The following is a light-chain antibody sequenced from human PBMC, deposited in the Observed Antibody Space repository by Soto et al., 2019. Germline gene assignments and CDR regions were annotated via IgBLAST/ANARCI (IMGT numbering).Light chain of an antibody. Sequence: EIVLTQSPGTLSLSPGERATLSCRASQSVSSSYLAWYQQKPGQAPRLIIYGASSRATGIPDRLSGSGSGTDFTRTISRLEPEDFAVYYCQQYDSPPYTFGQGTKLEIK. V-gene: IGKV3-20*01. CDR1: QSVSSSY. CDR2: GAS. CDR3: QQYDSPPYT. J-gene: IGKJ2*01.